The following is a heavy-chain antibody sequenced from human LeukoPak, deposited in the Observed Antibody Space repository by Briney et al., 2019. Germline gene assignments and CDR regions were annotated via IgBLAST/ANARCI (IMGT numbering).Heavy chain of an antibody. CDR2: IYYSGST. Sequence: SETLSLTCSVSGGSITSSSYYWGWIRQPPGKGLEWIGYIYYSGSTYYNPSLKSRVTISVDTSKNQFSLKLSSVTAADTAVYYCAGGSSTIFDYWGQGTLVTVSS. V-gene: IGHV4-39*07. CDR1: GGSITSSSYY. CDR3: AGGSSTIFDY. J-gene: IGHJ4*02. D-gene: IGHD6-13*01.